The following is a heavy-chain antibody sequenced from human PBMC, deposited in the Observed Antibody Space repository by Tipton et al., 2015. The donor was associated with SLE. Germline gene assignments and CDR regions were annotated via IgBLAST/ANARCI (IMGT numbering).Heavy chain of an antibody. D-gene: IGHD6-6*01. CDR3: ARAGDDIAAPAEYYYYGMDV. CDR2: IIPIFGTA. Sequence: QSGAEVKKPGSSVKVSCKASGGTFSSYAISWVRQAPGQGLEWMGRIIPIFGTANYAQKFQGRVTITADESTSTAYMELSSLRSEDTAVYYCARAGDDIAAPAEYYYYGMDVWGQGTTVTVSS. V-gene: IGHV1-69*13. CDR1: GGTFSSYA. J-gene: IGHJ6*02.